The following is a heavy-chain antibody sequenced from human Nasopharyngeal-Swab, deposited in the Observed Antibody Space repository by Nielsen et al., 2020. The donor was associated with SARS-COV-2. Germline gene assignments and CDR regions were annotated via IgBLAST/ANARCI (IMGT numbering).Heavy chain of an antibody. V-gene: IGHV3-7*01. Sequence: GESLKISCAASGFTFSNFWMSWVRQAPGKGLEWVANIKQDGSEKYYVDSVKGRFTISRDNAKNSLYLQMNSLRAEDTAVYYCARERAGYWGQGTLVTVSS. CDR1: GFTFSNFW. D-gene: IGHD2-15*01. CDR2: IKQDGSEK. J-gene: IGHJ4*02. CDR3: ARERAGY.